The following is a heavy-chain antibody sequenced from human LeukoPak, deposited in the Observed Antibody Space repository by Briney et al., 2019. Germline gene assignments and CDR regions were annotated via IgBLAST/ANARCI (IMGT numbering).Heavy chain of an antibody. CDR1: GYTFTSYG. Sequence: ASVKVSCKASGYTFTSYGISWVRQAPGHGLEWMGWISAYNGNTNYAQKLQGRVTMTTDTSTSTAYMELRSLRSDDTAVYYCARDRGTMIVVDLDYWGQGTLVTVSS. J-gene: IGHJ4*02. D-gene: IGHD3-22*01. CDR3: ARDRGTMIVVDLDY. CDR2: ISAYNGNT. V-gene: IGHV1-18*01.